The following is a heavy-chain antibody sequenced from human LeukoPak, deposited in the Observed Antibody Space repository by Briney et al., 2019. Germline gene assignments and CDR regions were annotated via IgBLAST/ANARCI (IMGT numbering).Heavy chain of an antibody. Sequence: GGSLRPSCAASGFTFSSYAIHWVRQAPGKGLEWVAVISHDGSNKYYADSVKGRFTISRDNSKNTLYLQMNSLRAGDTAVYYCARDRSSSYLIYSQQWGQGTLVTVSS. J-gene: IGHJ1*01. V-gene: IGHV3-30*04. CDR3: ARDRSSSYLIYSQQ. CDR2: ISHDGSNK. D-gene: IGHD6-6*01. CDR1: GFTFSSYA.